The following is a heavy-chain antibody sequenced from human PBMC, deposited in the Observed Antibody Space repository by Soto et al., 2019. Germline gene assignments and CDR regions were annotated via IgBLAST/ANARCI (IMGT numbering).Heavy chain of an antibody. Sequence: GGSLRLSCAASGFTFSSYAMSWVRQAPGKGLEWVSAISGSGGSTYYADSVKGRFTISRDNSKNTLYLQMNSLRAEDTAVYYCAKGRGYSYGPKPYYCGMDVWGQGTTVTVS. CDR1: GFTFSSYA. CDR2: ISGSGGST. V-gene: IGHV3-23*01. D-gene: IGHD5-18*01. CDR3: AKGRGYSYGPKPYYCGMDV. J-gene: IGHJ6*02.